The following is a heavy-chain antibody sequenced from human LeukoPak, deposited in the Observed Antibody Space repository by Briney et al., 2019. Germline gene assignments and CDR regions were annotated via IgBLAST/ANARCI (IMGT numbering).Heavy chain of an antibody. D-gene: IGHD1-1*01. CDR2: ISGSGGST. V-gene: IGHV3-23*01. Sequence: GGSLRLSCAASGFTFSSYAMSWVRQAPGNGLEWVSAISGSGGSTYYADSVKGRFTISRDNSKNTLYLQMNSLRAEDTAVYYCAKAGHYNWNDVFPYGMDVWGQGTTVTVSS. CDR1: GFTFSSYA. J-gene: IGHJ6*02. CDR3: AKAGHYNWNDVFPYGMDV.